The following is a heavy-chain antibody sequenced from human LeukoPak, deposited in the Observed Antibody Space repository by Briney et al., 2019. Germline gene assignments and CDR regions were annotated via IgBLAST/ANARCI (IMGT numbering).Heavy chain of an antibody. CDR2: IKTDGSAT. Sequence: EGSLRLSCAASGFTFSNYWMHWIRQVPGKGLVWVSHIKTDGSATNYADSVKGRFTISRDNARNTLYLQMNSLRAEDTAVYYCVSGSLQSGYNFDYWGQGTLVTVSS. CDR1: GFTFSNYW. J-gene: IGHJ4*02. V-gene: IGHV3-74*01. CDR3: VSGSLQSGYNFDY. D-gene: IGHD3-3*01.